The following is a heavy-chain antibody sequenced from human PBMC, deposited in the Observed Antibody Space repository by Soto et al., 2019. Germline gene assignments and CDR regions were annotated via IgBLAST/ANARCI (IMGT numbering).Heavy chain of an antibody. J-gene: IGHJ6*02. CDR1: GFTFGTYA. D-gene: IGHD3-22*01. CDR2: IRNKAYGGTA. V-gene: IGHV3-49*04. CDR3: TVVITGTYFYYGLEV. Sequence: PGGSLRLSCSGSGFTFGTYAMGWVRQSPGKGLEWIAFIRNKAYGGTAQYAESVKGRFTILRDDSNSIAYLQMNSLKTEDTGVYYCTVVITGTYFYYGLEVWGQGTTVTVSS.